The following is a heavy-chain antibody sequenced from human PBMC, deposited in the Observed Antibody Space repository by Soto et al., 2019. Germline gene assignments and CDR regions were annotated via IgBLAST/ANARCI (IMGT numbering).Heavy chain of an antibody. CDR3: ARHEGPTPYFLDY. Sequence: SETLSLTCTVSGGSISSSSYYWGWIRQPPGKGLEWIGSIYYSGSTYYNPSLKSRVTISVDTSKNQFSLKLSSVTAADTAVYYCARHEGPTPYFLDYSGQGSLVIVSS. J-gene: IGHJ4*02. V-gene: IGHV4-39*01. D-gene: IGHD1-26*01. CDR1: GGSISSSSYY. CDR2: IYYSGST.